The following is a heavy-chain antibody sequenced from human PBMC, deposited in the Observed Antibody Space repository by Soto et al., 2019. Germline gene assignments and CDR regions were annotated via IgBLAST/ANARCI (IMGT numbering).Heavy chain of an antibody. D-gene: IGHD3-22*01. V-gene: IGHV5-51*01. CDR2: ISPGDSDT. Sequence: PGASQTISCIGSGYSFKWYWKGWVRQMTGKGLEWAGIISPGDSDTRYSPAIQGQVTSSANKSISTAYLHGSSLKAADTAMYYCAAHYDSSVFYYDYKRRLVSRRYSGMDVWGQGTTVTGAS. J-gene: IGHJ6*02. CDR3: AAHYDSSVFYYDYKRRLVSRRYSGMDV. CDR1: GYSFKWYW.